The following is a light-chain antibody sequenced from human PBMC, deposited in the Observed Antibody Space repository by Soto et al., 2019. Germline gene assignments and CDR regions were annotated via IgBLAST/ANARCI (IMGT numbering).Light chain of an antibody. CDR3: QTWGAGHVV. CDR2: VKSDGSH. V-gene: IGLV4-69*01. J-gene: IGLJ2*01. CDR1: SGHSSYA. Sequence: QSVLTQSPSASASPGASVNLTCTRSSGHSSYAIAWHQQQPEKGPRYLMKVKSDGSHTKGDGIPDRFSGSSSGAERYLTISSLQSEDEADYYCQTWGAGHVVFGGGTKVTVL.